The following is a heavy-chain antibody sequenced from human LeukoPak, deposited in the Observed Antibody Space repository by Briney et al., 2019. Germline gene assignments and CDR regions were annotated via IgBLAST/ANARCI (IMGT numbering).Heavy chain of an antibody. D-gene: IGHD5-18*01. CDR1: GGSFSGYY. Sequence: PSETLSLTCAVYGGSFSGYYWSWIRQPPGKGLEWIGEINHSGSTNYNPSLKSRVTISVDTSKNQFSLKLSSVTAADTAVYYCARGGGYSYGLRGRYHYYMDVWGKGTTVAVSS. CDR3: ARGGGYSYGLRGRYHYYMDV. J-gene: IGHJ6*03. CDR2: INHSGST. V-gene: IGHV4-34*01.